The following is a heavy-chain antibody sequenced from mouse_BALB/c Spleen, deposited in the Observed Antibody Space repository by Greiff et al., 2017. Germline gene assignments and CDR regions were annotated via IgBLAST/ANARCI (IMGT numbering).Heavy chain of an antibody. V-gene: IGHV5-9-3*01. CDR2: ISSGGSYT. CDR1: GFTFSSYA. J-gene: IGHJ3*01. CDR3: ARHGDYGSSSWFAY. D-gene: IGHD1-1*01. Sequence: EVQLVESGGGLVKPGGSLKLSCAASGFTFSSYAMSWVRQTPEKRLEWVATISSGGSYTYYPDSVKGRFTISRDNAKNTLYLQMSSLRSEDTAMYYCARHGDYGSSSWFAYWGQGTLVTVSA.